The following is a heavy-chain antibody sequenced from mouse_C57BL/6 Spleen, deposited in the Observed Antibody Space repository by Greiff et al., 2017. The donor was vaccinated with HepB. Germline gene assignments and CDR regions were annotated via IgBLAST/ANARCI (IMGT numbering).Heavy chain of an antibody. Sequence: EVQLQQSGPELVKPGASVKMSCKASGYTFTDYNMHWVKQSHGKSLEWIGYINPNNGGTSYNQKFKGKATLTVNKSSSTAYMELRSLTSEDSAVYYWARAPYYDYDKALFAYWGQGTLVTVSA. CDR2: INPNNGGT. CDR3: ARAPYYDYDKALFAY. J-gene: IGHJ3*01. CDR1: GYTFTDYN. D-gene: IGHD2-4*01. V-gene: IGHV1-22*01.